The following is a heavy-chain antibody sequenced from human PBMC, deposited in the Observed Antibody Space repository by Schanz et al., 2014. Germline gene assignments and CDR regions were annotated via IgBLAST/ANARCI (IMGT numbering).Heavy chain of an antibody. Sequence: QVQLVESGGGLVKPGGSLRLSCAASGFIFNDYYMNWIRQAPGKGLEWLSYISRDGTTSYYADSVKGRFTISRDNAKNSLYLQVNRLRAEDTAVYYCAREGLGADYWGQGTLVTVSS. V-gene: IGHV3-11*01. CDR3: AREGLGADY. D-gene: IGHD3-16*01. CDR2: ISRDGTTS. J-gene: IGHJ4*02. CDR1: GFIFNDYY.